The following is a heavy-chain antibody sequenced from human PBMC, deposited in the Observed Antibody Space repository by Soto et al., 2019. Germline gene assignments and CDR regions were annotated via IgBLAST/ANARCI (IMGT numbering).Heavy chain of an antibody. Sequence: EVQFVESGGGLVKAGESLRLSCVVSGFPFTSAWLHWVRQAPGKGLEWVARIKSKTSGETRDYAAPVKGRFTISRDXXKNTFWLQMNSLKSGDSAVYYCAADYSGGPYPIDYWGQGRLVTVSS. CDR2: IKSKTSGETR. V-gene: IGHV3-15*07. CDR3: AADYSGGPYPIDY. CDR1: GFPFTSAW. D-gene: IGHD3-10*01. J-gene: IGHJ4*02.